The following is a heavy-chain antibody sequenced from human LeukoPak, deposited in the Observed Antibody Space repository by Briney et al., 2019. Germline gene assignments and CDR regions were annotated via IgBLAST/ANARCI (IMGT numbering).Heavy chain of an antibody. V-gene: IGHV3-11*01. CDR2: ISSSGSTI. CDR1: VFTFSDYY. J-gene: IGHJ4*02. CDR3: ARSNTMVRGADWEYFDY. D-gene: IGHD3-10*01. Sequence: GGSPRLSCAASVFTFSDYYMSLIRQAPGKGLEWISYISSSGSTIYYADSVKGRFTISRDNAKNSLYLQMNSLRAEDTAVYYCARSNTMVRGADWEYFDYWGQGTLVTVSS.